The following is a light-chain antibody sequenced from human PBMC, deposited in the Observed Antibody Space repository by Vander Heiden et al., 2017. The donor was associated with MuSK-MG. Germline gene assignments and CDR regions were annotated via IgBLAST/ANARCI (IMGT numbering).Light chain of an antibody. CDR2: DAS. CDR1: QSVSSY. J-gene: IGKJ2*01. V-gene: IGKV3-11*01. CDR3: QQRRT. Sequence: EIVLTQSPATLSLSPGERATLSCRASQSVSSYLAWYQQKPGQAPRLLFYDASNRATGIPARFSGSGSGTDFTLTISSLEPEDFAVYYCQQRRTFGQGTKLDIK.